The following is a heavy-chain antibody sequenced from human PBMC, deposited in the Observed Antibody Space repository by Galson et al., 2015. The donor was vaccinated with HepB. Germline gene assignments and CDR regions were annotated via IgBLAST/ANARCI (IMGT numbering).Heavy chain of an antibody. J-gene: IGHJ4*02. Sequence: SLRLSCTASGFTFSSYGMHWVRQAPGKGLEWVAVITHDGSNTNYADYVKGRFTITRDNSNNTLYMQMNSLRAEDTAVYYCATAVAPSLESVFDYWGQGTMVTVSS. CDR2: ITHDGSNT. V-gene: IGHV3-30*03. CDR1: GFTFSSYG. CDR3: ATAVAPSLESVFDY. D-gene: IGHD3-16*02.